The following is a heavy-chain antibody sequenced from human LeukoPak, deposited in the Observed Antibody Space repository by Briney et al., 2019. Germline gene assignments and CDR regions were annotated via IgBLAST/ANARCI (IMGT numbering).Heavy chain of an antibody. CDR2: ISYDGSNK. CDR1: GFTFSNYG. Sequence: GRSLRLSCAASGFTFSNYGMHWVRQAPGKGLEWVAVISYDGSNKYYADSVKGRFTISRDNSKNTLYLQMNSLRAEDTAVYYCGKDSLYYYCSGSYFWYRGQGTLVTVSS. J-gene: IGHJ4*02. D-gene: IGHD3-10*01. CDR3: GKDSLYYYCSGSYFWY. V-gene: IGHV3-30*18.